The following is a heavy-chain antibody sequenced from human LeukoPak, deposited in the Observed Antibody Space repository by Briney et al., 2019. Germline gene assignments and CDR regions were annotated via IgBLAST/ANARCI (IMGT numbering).Heavy chain of an antibody. CDR3: ARLYSRFYYYYYMDV. J-gene: IGHJ6*03. V-gene: IGHV4-34*01. Sequence: SETLSLTCAVFGGSFSGYYWSWIRQPPGKGLEWIGEISQSGSTNYNSSLKSRVTISVDTSKSQFSLKLSSVTAADTAVYYCARLYSRFYYYYYMDVWGKGTTVTVSS. D-gene: IGHD3-22*01. CDR2: ISQSGST. CDR1: GGSFSGYY.